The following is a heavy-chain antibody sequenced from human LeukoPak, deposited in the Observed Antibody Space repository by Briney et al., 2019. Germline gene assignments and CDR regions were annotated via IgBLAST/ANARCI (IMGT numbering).Heavy chain of an antibody. CDR1: GFTFSSYA. CDR3: AINIVVVPAVMRGGDY. V-gene: IGHV3-23*01. CDR2: ISGSGGST. D-gene: IGHD2-2*01. J-gene: IGHJ4*02. Sequence: GGSLRLSCAASGFTFSSYAMSWVRQAPGKGLEWASAISGSGGSTYYADSVKGRFTISRDNSKNTLYLQMNSLRAEDTAVYYCAINIVVVPAVMRGGDYWGQGTLVTVSS.